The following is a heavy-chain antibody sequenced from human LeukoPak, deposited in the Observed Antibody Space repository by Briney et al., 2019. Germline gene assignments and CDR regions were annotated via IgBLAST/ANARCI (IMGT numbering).Heavy chain of an antibody. V-gene: IGHV3-7*01. D-gene: IGHD4/OR15-4a*01. CDR3: AKDNPTDYRFDY. Sequence: PGGSLRLSCAASGFTFGSYWMSWVRQAPGKGLEWVANIKLDGSEKYYVDSVKGRFTISRDNSKNTLYLQMNSLRAEDTAVYYCAKDNPTDYRFDYWGQGTLVTVSS. CDR2: IKLDGSEK. J-gene: IGHJ4*02. CDR1: GFTFGSYW.